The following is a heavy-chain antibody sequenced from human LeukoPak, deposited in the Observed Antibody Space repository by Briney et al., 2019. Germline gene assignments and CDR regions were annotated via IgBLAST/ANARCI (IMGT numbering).Heavy chain of an antibody. D-gene: IGHD3-16*02. V-gene: IGHV3-23*01. CDR1: GFTFSSYA. CDR2: ISGSGGST. Sequence: GGSLRLSCAASGFTFSSYAMSWVRQAPGKGLEWVSAISGSGGSTYYADSVKGRLTISRDNSKNTLYLQMNSLRAEDTAVYYCASLLMITFGGVIPKDYWGQGTLVTVSS. J-gene: IGHJ4*02. CDR3: ASLLMITFGGVIPKDY.